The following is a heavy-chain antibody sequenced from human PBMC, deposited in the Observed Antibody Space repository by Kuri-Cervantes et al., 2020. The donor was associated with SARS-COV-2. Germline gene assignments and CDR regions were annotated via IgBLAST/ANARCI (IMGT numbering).Heavy chain of an antibody. CDR1: GDSVSSNSAA. J-gene: IGHJ4*02. D-gene: IGHD6-6*01. CDR2: TYYRSKWYN. CDR3: ATYRGAALDY. V-gene: IGHV6-1*01. Sequence: SQTLSLTCAISGDSVSSNSAAWSWIRQSPSRGLEWLGRTYYRSKWYNDYAVSVKSRISINSDTSKNQFSLHLNSVTPEDTAVYYCATYRGAALDYWGQGTLVTVSS.